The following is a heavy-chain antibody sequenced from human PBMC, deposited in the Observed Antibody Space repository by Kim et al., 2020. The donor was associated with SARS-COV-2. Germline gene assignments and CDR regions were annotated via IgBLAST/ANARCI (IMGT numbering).Heavy chain of an antibody. CDR1: GFIFSDYY. D-gene: IGHD3-16*01. CDR2: IRKDGRFT. Sequence: GGSLRLSCAASGFIFSDYYMEWVRQAPGKGLVWVSRIRKDGRFTGYADSVKGRFIISRDNAKNTLYLQINSLTDEDTAVYYCARDLAKGGWGRGILVTVSS. CDR3: ARDLAKGG. V-gene: IGHV3-74*01. J-gene: IGHJ4*02.